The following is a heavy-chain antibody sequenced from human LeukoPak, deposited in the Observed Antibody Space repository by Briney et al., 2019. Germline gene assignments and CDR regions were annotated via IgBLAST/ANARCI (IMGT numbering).Heavy chain of an antibody. Sequence: GGSLRLSCAASGFTLSSYAMSWVRQAPGKGLEWVSAISGSGGSTYYADSVKGRFTISRDNSKNTLYLQMNSLRAEDTAVYYCAKGPVVRGYYFDYWGQGTLVTVSS. CDR1: GFTLSSYA. CDR3: AKGPVVRGYYFDY. CDR2: ISGSGGST. J-gene: IGHJ4*02. V-gene: IGHV3-23*01.